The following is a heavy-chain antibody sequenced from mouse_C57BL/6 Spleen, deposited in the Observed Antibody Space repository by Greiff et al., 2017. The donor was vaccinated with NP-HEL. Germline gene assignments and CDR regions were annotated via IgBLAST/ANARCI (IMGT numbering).Heavy chain of an antibody. V-gene: IGHV5-4*01. CDR1: GFTFSSYA. CDR2: ISDGGSYT. J-gene: IGHJ3*01. Sequence: EVQLVESGGGLVKPGGSLKLSCAASGFTFSSYAMSWVRQTPEKRLEWVATISDGGSYTYYPDNVKGRFTISRDNAKNNLYLQMDNLKSEDTAMYYWARGGRLDYWGQGTLVTVSA. CDR3: ARGGRLDY.